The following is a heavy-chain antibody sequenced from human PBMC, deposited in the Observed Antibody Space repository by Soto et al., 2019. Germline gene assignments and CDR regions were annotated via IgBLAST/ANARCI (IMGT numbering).Heavy chain of an antibody. J-gene: IGHJ3*02. Sequence: QVQLVESGGGVVQPGRSLRLSCAASGFTFSSYAMHWVRQAPGKGLEWVAVISYDGSNKYYADSVKGRFTISRDNYKNTLYLQMNSLRAEDTAVYYCARERGLAFDIWGQGTMVTVSS. V-gene: IGHV3-30-3*01. CDR1: GFTFSSYA. CDR3: ARERGLAFDI. CDR2: ISYDGSNK.